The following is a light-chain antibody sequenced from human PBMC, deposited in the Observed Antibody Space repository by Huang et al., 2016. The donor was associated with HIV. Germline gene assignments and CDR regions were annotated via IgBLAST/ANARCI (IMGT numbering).Light chain of an antibody. V-gene: IGKV1-39*01. Sequence: DIQMTQSPSSLSASVGDEVTITCRSSQSISTYLKWYQQKPGKAPQLLIFGASTVQSGVPSRFSGGGSGTEFTLTISSLQPEDFATYYCQQSYTFPLTFGGGTKVEIK. CDR2: GAS. CDR3: QQSYTFPLT. CDR1: QSISTY. J-gene: IGKJ4*01.